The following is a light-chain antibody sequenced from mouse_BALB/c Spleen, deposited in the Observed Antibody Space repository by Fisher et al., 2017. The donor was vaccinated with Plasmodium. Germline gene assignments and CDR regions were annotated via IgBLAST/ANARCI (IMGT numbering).Light chain of an antibody. CDR2: WAS. V-gene: IGKV8-30*01. CDR1: QNLLYRTNQKNY. Sequence: DIVITQSTSSLAVSVGEKVTMSCKSSQNLLYRTNQKNYLAWFQQKPGQSPKLLIYWASTRESGVPDRFTGSGSGTDFTLKISRVEAEDLGVYYCWQGTHFPFTFGSGTKLEIK. CDR3: WQGTHFPFT. J-gene: IGKJ4*01.